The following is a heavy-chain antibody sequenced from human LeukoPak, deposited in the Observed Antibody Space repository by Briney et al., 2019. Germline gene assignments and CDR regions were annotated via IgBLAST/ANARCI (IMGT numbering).Heavy chain of an antibody. CDR3: ARQGPHYDILTGPSDAFDI. CDR1: EYSFASYW. V-gene: IGHV5-51*01. D-gene: IGHD3-9*01. J-gene: IGHJ3*02. Sequence: GESLKISCKGSEYSFASYWIGWVRQMPGKGLEWMGIIYPGDSDTRYSPSFQGQVTISADKSISTAYLQWSSLKASDTAMYYCARQGPHYDILTGPSDAFDIWGQGTMVTVSS. CDR2: IYPGDSDT.